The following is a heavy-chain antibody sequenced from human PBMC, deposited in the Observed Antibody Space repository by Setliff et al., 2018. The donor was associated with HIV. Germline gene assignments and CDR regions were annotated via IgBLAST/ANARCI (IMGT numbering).Heavy chain of an antibody. CDR2: IYTSGST. J-gene: IGHJ4*02. Sequence: SETLSLTCTVSGGSISSGSYYWSWIRQPAGKGLEWIGRIYTSGSTNYNPSLKSRVTISVDTSKNQFSLKLNSVTAADTAVYYCARDGMVRGSKAFGYWGQGTLVTVSS. CDR3: ARDGMVRGSKAFGY. CDR1: GGSISSGSYY. V-gene: IGHV4-61*02. D-gene: IGHD3-10*01.